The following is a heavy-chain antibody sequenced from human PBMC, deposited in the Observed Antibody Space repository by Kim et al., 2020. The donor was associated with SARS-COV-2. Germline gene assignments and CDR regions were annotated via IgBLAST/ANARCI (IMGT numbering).Heavy chain of an antibody. V-gene: IGHV3-30*18. D-gene: IGHD3-16*01. CDR1: GFTFSSYG. J-gene: IGHJ5*02. Sequence: GGSLRLSCAASGFTFSSYGMHWVRQAPGKGLEWVAVISYDGRNKYYADSVKGRFTIARDNSKNTVSLQMNSLRDEDTAMYYCAKRGIQNNWFETWGQGTLVTASS. CDR2: ISYDGRNK. CDR3: AKRGIQNNWFET.